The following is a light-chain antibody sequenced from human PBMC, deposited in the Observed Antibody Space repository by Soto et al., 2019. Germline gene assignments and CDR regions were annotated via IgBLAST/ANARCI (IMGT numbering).Light chain of an antibody. CDR2: EVS. V-gene: IGLV2-8*01. CDR1: SSDVGGYNY. J-gene: IGLJ1*01. Sequence: QSVLTQPPSASGSPGQSVTISCTGTSSDVGGYNYVSWYQQHPGKAPKLMIYEVSKRPSGVPDRFSVSKSGNTASLTVSGLQAEDEADYYCSSYAGSNNFVVGTGTKVTVL. CDR3: SSYAGSNNFV.